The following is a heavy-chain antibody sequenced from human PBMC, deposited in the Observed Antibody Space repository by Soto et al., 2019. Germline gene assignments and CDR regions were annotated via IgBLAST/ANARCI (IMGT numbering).Heavy chain of an antibody. Sequence: GGSLRLSCAASVFTFSSYGMHWVRQAPGKGLEWVAVISYDGSNKYYADSVKGRFTISRDNSKNTLYLQMNSLRAEDTAVYYCAKSESNLYFDYWGQGTLVTVSS. V-gene: IGHV3-30*18. CDR1: VFTFSSYG. J-gene: IGHJ4*02. CDR3: AKSESNLYFDY. CDR2: ISYDGSNK.